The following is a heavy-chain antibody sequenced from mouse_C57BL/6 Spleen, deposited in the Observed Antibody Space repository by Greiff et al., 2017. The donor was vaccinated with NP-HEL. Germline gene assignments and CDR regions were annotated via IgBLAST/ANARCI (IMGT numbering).Heavy chain of an antibody. J-gene: IGHJ2*01. D-gene: IGHD1-1*01. CDR2: IHPNSGST. Sequence: QVQLQQSGAELVKPGASVKLSCKASGYTFTSYWMYWVKQRHGQGLEWIGMIHPNSGSTNYNEKFQGKATLTVDKSSSPAYMQLSSLTSEDSAVYCCSYYYGSSFYYFDDCGKGTTLTVSS. CDR3: SYYYGSSFYYFDD. V-gene: IGHV1-64*01. CDR1: GYTFTSYW.